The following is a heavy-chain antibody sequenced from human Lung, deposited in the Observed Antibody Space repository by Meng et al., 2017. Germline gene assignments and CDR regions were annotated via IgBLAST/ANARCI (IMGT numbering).Heavy chain of an antibody. Sequence: QVQVQQWGARLVKPSDTRSVSGGATGGSISDYYWSWIRQPPGKGLEWIEEINHSGSTNYNPSLESRATISVDTSQNNLSLKLSSVTAADSAVYYCARGPTTMAHDFDYWGQGTLVTVSS. CDR1: GGSISDYY. CDR2: INHSGST. V-gene: IGHV4-34*01. D-gene: IGHD4-11*01. J-gene: IGHJ4*02. CDR3: ARGPTTMAHDFDY.